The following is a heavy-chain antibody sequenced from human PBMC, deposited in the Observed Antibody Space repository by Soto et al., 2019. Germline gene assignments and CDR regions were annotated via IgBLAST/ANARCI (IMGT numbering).Heavy chain of an antibody. V-gene: IGHV3-53*01. CDR1: GFTVSNNY. J-gene: IGHJ4*02. Sequence: EVQLVESGGGLIQPGGSLRLSCAVSGFTVSNNYMSWVRQAPGKGLEGVSVIYSGGYTAYGDSVKGRFTISRDNSKNTIYLQMKSLGAAATAGYYGGNPPGGGGYWGQGTLVTVSS. D-gene: IGHD3-10*01. CDR2: IYSGGYT. CDR3: GNPPGGGGY.